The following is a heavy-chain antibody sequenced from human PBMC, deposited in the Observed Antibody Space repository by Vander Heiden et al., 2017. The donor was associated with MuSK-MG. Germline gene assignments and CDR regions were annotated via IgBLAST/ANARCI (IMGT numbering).Heavy chain of an antibody. CDR1: GFTFRDYY. Sequence: QVQLVESGGGLVKPGGSLRLSCAASGFTFRDYYINWIRQAPGKGLEWVSYISNRGTITNYADSVKGRFTISRDNVNNSLYLQMNSLRAEDTAVYYCARDGRNWYFDLWGRGTLVTVSS. CDR2: ISNRGTIT. V-gene: IGHV3-11*01. CDR3: ARDGRNWYFDL. J-gene: IGHJ2*01.